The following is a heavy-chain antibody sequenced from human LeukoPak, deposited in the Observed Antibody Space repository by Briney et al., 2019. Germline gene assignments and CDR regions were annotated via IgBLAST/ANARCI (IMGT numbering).Heavy chain of an antibody. D-gene: IGHD5-18*01. V-gene: IGHV4-59*01. Sequence: NPSESLSLTCTVSGGSISSYYWSWIRQPPGKGLEWIGYIYYSGSTNYNPSLKSRVTISVDTSKNQFSLKLSSVTAADTAVYYCAREEYSYGNDAFDIGGQGTMVTVSS. J-gene: IGHJ3*02. CDR3: AREEYSYGNDAFDI. CDR1: GGSISSYY. CDR2: IYYSGST.